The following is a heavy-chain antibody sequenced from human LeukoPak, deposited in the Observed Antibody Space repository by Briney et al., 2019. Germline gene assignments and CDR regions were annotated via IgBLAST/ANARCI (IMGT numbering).Heavy chain of an antibody. CDR1: GFTFDSCA. CDR3: AKATQSHALDV. V-gene: IGHV3-23*01. J-gene: IGHJ6*02. CDR2: ISGSGGST. Sequence: GGPLRLSCAASGFTFDSCAMNWIRQAPGKGLKWVSTISGSGGSTYYADSVKGRFTISRDNSKNTLFLQMISLRAEDTAIYYCAKATQSHALDVWGQGTTVTVSS.